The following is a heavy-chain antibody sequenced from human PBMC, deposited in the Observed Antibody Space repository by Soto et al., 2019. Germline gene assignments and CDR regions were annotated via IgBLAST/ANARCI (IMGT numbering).Heavy chain of an antibody. Sequence: GASVKVSCKVSGYTLTELSMHWVRPAPGKGLEWMGGFDPEDGETIYAQKFQGRVTMTEDTSTDTAYMELSSLRSEDTAVYYCATAVLGGSGSVFEYWGQGTLVTVSS. CDR2: FDPEDGET. J-gene: IGHJ4*02. V-gene: IGHV1-24*01. CDR3: ATAVLGGSGSVFEY. D-gene: IGHD3-16*01. CDR1: GYTLTELS.